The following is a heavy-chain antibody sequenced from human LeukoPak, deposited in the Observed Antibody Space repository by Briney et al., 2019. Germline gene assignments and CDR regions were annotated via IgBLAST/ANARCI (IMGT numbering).Heavy chain of an antibody. J-gene: IGHJ6*02. D-gene: IGHD3-22*01. CDR2: IYSGGST. Sequence: GGSLRLSCAASGFTFSSYAMHWVRQAPGKGLEWVSVIYSGGSTYYADSVKGRFTISRDNSKNTLYLQMNSLRAEDTAVYYCARVKYYDSSGYSYYYYYGMDVWGQGTTVTVSS. CDR3: ARVKYYDSSGYSYYYYYGMDV. V-gene: IGHV3-66*01. CDR1: GFTFSSYA.